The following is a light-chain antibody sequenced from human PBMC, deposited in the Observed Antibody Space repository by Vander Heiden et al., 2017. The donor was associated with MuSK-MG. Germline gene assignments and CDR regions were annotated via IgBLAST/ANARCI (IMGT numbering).Light chain of an antibody. CDR1: QSVFSTAKNKNY. CDR3: QQYYTTPYT. CDR2: WAS. Sequence: DIVMTQSPDSLAVSLGERATINCKSSQSVFSTAKNKNYLAWYQQTPGQPPKLLIYWASAREYGVPDRFSGSGSGADFTLTISSLQAEDVAVYYCQQYYTTPYTFGQGTKLEIK. J-gene: IGKJ2*01. V-gene: IGKV4-1*01.